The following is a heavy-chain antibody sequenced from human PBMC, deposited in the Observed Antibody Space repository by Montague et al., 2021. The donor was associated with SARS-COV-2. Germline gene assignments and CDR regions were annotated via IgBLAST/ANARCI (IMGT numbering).Heavy chain of an antibody. CDR3: ARVSISYDPVAASYGMDV. CDR2: IYRNGNT. Sequence: SETLSLTCTVSGYSISSGGYWGWIRQPPGKGLKWIGRIYRNGNTYYNPSLESRVTISVDTSKNQFSLKLRSVTAADTAVYYCARVSISYDPVAASYGMDVWGQGTTVTVSS. D-gene: IGHD1-1*01. CDR1: GYSISSGGY. V-gene: IGHV4-38-2*02. J-gene: IGHJ6*02.